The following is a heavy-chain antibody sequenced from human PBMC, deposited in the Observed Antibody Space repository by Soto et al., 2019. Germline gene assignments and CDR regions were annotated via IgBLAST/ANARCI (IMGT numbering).Heavy chain of an antibody. J-gene: IGHJ4*02. CDR1: GFTFSNYA. D-gene: IGHD6-6*01. CDR3: AKAYSSSSSPPYFDY. Sequence: GGSLRLSCAASGFTFSNYAMSWVRQAPGKGLEWVSAISSSGGSTYYADSVKGRFTISRDNSKNTLYLQMNSLRAEDTAVYYCAKAYSSSSSPPYFDYWGQGTLVTVSS. CDR2: ISSSGGST. V-gene: IGHV3-23*01.